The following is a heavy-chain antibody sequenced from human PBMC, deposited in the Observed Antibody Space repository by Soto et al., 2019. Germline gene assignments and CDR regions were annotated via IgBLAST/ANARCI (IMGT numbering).Heavy chain of an antibody. V-gene: IGHV1-69*01. CDR2: IVPLLGIT. J-gene: IGHJ1*01. D-gene: IGHD1-20*01. Sequence: QAQLMQSGAEVKKPGSSVKVSCKASGGTFSGYAISWVRQAPGQGLEWMGGIVPLLGITNYAQKFQGRITIAADESTGTAYMDLRSLISEDTAVYYCARDPRSITGTTSSEDFQHWGQGTLVSVSS. CDR1: GGTFSGYA. CDR3: ARDPRSITGTTSSEDFQH.